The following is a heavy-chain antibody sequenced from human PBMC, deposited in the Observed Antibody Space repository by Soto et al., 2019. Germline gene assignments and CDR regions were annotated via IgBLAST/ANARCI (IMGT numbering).Heavy chain of an antibody. V-gene: IGHV5-51*01. Sequence: GESLKISCKASGYSFTSYWIGWVRQMPGKGLEWMGIIYPGDSDTRYSPSFQGQVTISADKSITTAYLRWSSLKASDTATYYCAGRVGGSFYGMDVWGQGTTVTVSS. D-gene: IGHD3-16*01. CDR3: AGRVGGSFYGMDV. CDR2: IYPGDSDT. J-gene: IGHJ6*01. CDR1: GYSFTSYW.